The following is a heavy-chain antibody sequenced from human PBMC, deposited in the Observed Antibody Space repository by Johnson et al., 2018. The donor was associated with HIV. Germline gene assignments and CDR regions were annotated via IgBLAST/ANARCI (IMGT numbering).Heavy chain of an antibody. CDR2: ISYDGRNK. CDR1: GFIFSGFA. Sequence: QVQLVESGGGVVQPGRSLRLSCAASGFIFSGFALHWVRQAPGRGLEWVASISYDGRNKYYADSVKGRFTISRDNSKNTLYVQMNSLRVEDTAVYFCAKVCNSDCVRVACFDIWGLGTMVTVSS. D-gene: IGHD2-21*02. CDR3: AKVCNSDCVRVACFDI. V-gene: IGHV3-30-3*01. J-gene: IGHJ3*02.